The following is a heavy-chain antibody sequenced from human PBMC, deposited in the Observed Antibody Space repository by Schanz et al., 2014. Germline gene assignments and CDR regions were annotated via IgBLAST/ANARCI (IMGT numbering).Heavy chain of an antibody. CDR3: ARDLEGYDGGGGGFDP. Sequence: EVQLVESGGGLVQPGGSLRLSCAASGFTLSNSDMHWVRQGTEKGLEWVSTIGYLGDTYYPDSVKGRFTISRDNSENTLYLQMNSLSADDTAVFYGARDLEGYDGGGGGFDPWGQGTLVTVSS. J-gene: IGHJ5*02. CDR1: GFTLSNSD. V-gene: IGHV3-13*01. D-gene: IGHD2-21*01. CDR2: IGYLGDT.